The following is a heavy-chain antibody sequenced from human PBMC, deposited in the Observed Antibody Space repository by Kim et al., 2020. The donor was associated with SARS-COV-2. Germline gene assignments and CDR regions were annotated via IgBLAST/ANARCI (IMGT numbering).Heavy chain of an antibody. CDR1: GFSFNDYW. Sequence: GGSLRLSCAASGFSFNDYWMHWVRQVPGKEPVWVAAINDRSNIIYYADSVRGRFTISRDNGKNTLFLQMNNLRGADAAVYYCVRVSPWTGSWQYYF. CDR2: INDRSNII. CDR3: VRVSPWTGSWQYYF. J-gene: IGHJ4*01. D-gene: IGHD6-13*01. V-gene: IGHV3-74*01.